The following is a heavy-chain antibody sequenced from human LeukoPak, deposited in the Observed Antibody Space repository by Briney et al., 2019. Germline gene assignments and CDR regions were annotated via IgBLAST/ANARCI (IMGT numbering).Heavy chain of an antibody. CDR1: GFTXSXXX. V-gene: IGHV3-21*01. CDR3: ARDPRGSGWYVNYYGMDV. CDR2: XXXSSSYX. D-gene: IGHD6-19*01. J-gene: IGHJ6*02. Sequence: GGSXXXSXAXSGFTXSXXXXXXXRQAXGXXXXXXXXXXXSSSYXYXADSVKGXXXISXDXAKNSLYLQMNSLRAEDTAVYYCARDPRGSGWYVNYYGMDVWGQGTTVTVSS.